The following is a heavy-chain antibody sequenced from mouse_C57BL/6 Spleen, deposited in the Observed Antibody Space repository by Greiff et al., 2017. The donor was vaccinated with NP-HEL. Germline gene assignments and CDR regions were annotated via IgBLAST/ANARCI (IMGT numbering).Heavy chain of an antibody. D-gene: IGHD1-1*01. Sequence: QVQLQQPGAELVKPGASVKLSCKASGYTFTSYWMQWVKQRPGQGLEWIGEIDPSDSYTNYNQKFKGKATLTVDTSSSTAYMQLSSLTSEDSAVYYCARSYYGSSSYFDVWGTGTTVTVSS. J-gene: IGHJ1*03. CDR1: GYTFTSYW. CDR3: ARSYYGSSSYFDV. CDR2: IDPSDSYT. V-gene: IGHV1-50*01.